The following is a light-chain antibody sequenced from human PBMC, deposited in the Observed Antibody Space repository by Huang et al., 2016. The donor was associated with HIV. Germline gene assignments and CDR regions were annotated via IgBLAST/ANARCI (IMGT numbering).Light chain of an antibody. Sequence: EIVLTQSPATLSLSPGERATLSCRASQSVSSYLAWYQQKPGQATRLLIYDPSNRATGIPARFSGSGSGTDFTLTISSLEPEDFAVYYCQQRSNWLTFGGGTKVEIK. V-gene: IGKV3-11*01. CDR2: DPS. CDR3: QQRSNWLT. J-gene: IGKJ4*01. CDR1: QSVSSY.